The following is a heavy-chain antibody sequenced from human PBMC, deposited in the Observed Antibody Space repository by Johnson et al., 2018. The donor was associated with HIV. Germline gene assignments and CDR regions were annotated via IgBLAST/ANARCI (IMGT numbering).Heavy chain of an antibody. CDR3: AKGDHGDYEGSDAFDI. J-gene: IGHJ3*02. Sequence: EVQLVESGGGLVQPGGSLRLSCAASGFTVSSNYMSWVRQAPGKGLEWVSVIYSGGSTYYAGSVKGRFTISRDNSKNMLYLEMNSLRAEDTAVYYRAKGDHGDYEGSDAFDIWGQGTMVTVSS. V-gene: IGHV3-66*02. D-gene: IGHD4-17*01. CDR1: GFTVSSNY. CDR2: IYSGGST.